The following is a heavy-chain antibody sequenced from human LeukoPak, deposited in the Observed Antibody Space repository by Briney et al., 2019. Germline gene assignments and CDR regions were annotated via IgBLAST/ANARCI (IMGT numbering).Heavy chain of an antibody. Sequence: SETLSLTCTVSGGSISSSSYYWGWIRQPPGKGLEWIGSIYYSGSTYYNPSLKSRVTISVDTSKNQFSLKLSSVTAADTAVYYCARDTMVRGVIKPLDYWGQGTLVTVSS. D-gene: IGHD3-10*01. J-gene: IGHJ4*02. CDR1: GGSISSSSYY. CDR2: IYYSGST. V-gene: IGHV4-39*02. CDR3: ARDTMVRGVIKPLDY.